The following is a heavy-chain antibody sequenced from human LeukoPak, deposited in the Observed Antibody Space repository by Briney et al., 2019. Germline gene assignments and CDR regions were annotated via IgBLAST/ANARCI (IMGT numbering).Heavy chain of an antibody. Sequence: PGGSLRLSCAASGFTFSSFAMSWVRQAPGKGLEWVSAISTSVGSTYYAGSVKGRFTISRDNSKNTLYLQMNSLRAEDTAVYYCAKDYSSNWYNWFDPWGQGTLVTVSS. CDR3: AKDYSSNWYNWFDP. V-gene: IGHV3-23*01. D-gene: IGHD6-13*01. J-gene: IGHJ5*02. CDR1: GFTFSSFA. CDR2: ISTSVGST.